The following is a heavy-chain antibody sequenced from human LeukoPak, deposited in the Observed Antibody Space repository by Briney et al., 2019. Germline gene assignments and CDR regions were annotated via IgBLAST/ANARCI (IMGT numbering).Heavy chain of an antibody. CDR1: GFTFSSYA. CDR3: TTGLDGTIDY. CDR2: ISGSGGST. D-gene: IGHD1-1*01. V-gene: IGHV3-23*01. Sequence: GGSLRLSCAASGFTFSSYAMSWVRQAPGKGLEWVSAISGSGGSTYYADSVKGRFTISRDNSKSTLYLQMNSLKTEDTAVYYCTTGLDGTIDYWGQGTLVTVSS. J-gene: IGHJ4*02.